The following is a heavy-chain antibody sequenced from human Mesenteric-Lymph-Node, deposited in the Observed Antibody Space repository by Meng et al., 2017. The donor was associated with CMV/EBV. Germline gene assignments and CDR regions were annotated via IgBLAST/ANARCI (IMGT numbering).Heavy chain of an antibody. Sequence: GESLKISCTASGFIFGSYAMSWVRQAPGKGLEWVSTISGDTRNTFYADSVRGRFAISRDNAKNSLYLQMNSLRAEDTAVYYCASDGLYGSGIRYWGQGTLVTVSS. CDR2: ISGDTRNT. CDR1: GFIFGSYA. V-gene: IGHV3-21*01. CDR3: ASDGLYGSGIRY. J-gene: IGHJ4*02. D-gene: IGHD3-10*01.